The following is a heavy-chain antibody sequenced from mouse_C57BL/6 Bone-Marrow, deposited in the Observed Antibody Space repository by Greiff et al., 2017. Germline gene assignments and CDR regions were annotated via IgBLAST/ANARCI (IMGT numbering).Heavy chain of an antibody. V-gene: IGHV1-53*01. Sequence: VQLQQPGTELVKPGASVKLSCTASGYTFTSYWMHWVKQRPGQGLEWIGNINPSNGCTNYNEKFKSKATLTVDKSSSTAYMQLSRLTSEDSAVYYCARWGCSYGFAYWGQGTLVTVSA. CDR1: GYTFTSYW. CDR2: INPSNGCT. D-gene: IGHD1-1*01. CDR3: ARWGCSYGFAY. J-gene: IGHJ3*01.